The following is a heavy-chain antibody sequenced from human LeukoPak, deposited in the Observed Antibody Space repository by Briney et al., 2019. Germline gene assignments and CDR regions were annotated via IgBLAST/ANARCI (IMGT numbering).Heavy chain of an antibody. CDR3: ARAAPYYYDSSGYSAFDS. J-gene: IGHJ3*02. Sequence: GGSLRLSCAASGFTFRSYSMHWVRQAPGKGLEWVSYISSTSSTIYYANSVKGRFTISRDNAKNSLYLQMNSLRDEDTAVYYCARAAPYYYDSSGYSAFDSWGQGTMVTVSA. CDR2: ISSTSSTI. V-gene: IGHV3-48*02. CDR1: GFTFRSYS. D-gene: IGHD3-22*01.